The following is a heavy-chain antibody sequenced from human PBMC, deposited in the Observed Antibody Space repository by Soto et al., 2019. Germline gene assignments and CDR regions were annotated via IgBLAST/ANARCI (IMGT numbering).Heavy chain of an antibody. J-gene: IGHJ6*03. CDR3: ARRGGDVLFDYYYMDV. CDR2: INWNGGST. V-gene: IGHV3-20*01. D-gene: IGHD3-10*01. Sequence: EVQLVESGGGVVRPGGSLRLSCAASGFTFDDYGMSWVRQAPGKGLEWVFGINWNGGSTGYADSVKGRFTISRDNAKNSLYLQMNRLRAEDTALYHCARRGGDVLFDYYYMDVWGKGTTVTVAS. CDR1: GFTFDDYG.